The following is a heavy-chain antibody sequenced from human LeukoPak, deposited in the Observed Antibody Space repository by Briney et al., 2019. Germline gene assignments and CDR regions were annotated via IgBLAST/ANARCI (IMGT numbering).Heavy chain of an antibody. J-gene: IGHJ5*02. CDR2: VNESGGT. CDR3: ARGQGATVPQVGKNWFDP. Sequence: SETLSLTCAVYIDSFSNYHWNWIRQTPAKGMEWIGEVNESGGTNISPSLRSRVILSVDTSKNQFSLKLISVTVADTANCARGQGATVPQVGKNWFDPWGQGTRVTVSS. D-gene: IGHD1-26*01. V-gene: IGHV4-34*01. CDR1: IDSFSNYH.